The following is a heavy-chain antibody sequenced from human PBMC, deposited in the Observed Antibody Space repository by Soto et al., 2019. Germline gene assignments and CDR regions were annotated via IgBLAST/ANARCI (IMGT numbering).Heavy chain of an antibody. J-gene: IGHJ4*02. V-gene: IGHV3-7*01. Sequence: PGGSLRLSCVASGFTFSGYLMSWVRQAPGKGLEWVATIKDDGSEKYYVDSVKGRFTISRDNAENSLYLQMNSLRAEDTAVYYCADVFSLFWGQGTQVTVSS. CDR2: IKDDGSEK. CDR1: GFTFSGYL. CDR3: ADVFSLF.